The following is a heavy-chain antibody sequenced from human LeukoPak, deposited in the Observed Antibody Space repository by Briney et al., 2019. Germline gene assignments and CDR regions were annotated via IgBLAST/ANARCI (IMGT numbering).Heavy chain of an antibody. CDR3: AKDPRLTTVTTLGY. Sequence: PGGSLRLSCAASGFTFSSYAMSWVRQAPGKGLEWVSAISGSGGSTYYADSVKGRFTISRDNSKNTLYLQTNSLRAEDTAVYYCAKDPRLTTVTTLGYWGQGTLVTVSS. D-gene: IGHD4-17*01. CDR2: ISGSGGST. CDR1: GFTFSSYA. V-gene: IGHV3-23*01. J-gene: IGHJ4*02.